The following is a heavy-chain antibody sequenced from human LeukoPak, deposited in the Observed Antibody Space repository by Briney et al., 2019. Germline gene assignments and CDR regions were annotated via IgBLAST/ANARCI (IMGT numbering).Heavy chain of an antibody. CDR1: GFTFSNYG. CDR2: IRYDGFNK. J-gene: IGHJ3*02. V-gene: IGHV3-30*02. CDR3: AKKTIVGATVDAFDI. Sequence: GGSLRLSCAASGFTFSNYGMHWVRQAPGKGREWVASIRYDGFNKYYADSLKGRFTISRDNSEDTLYLQMNSLRAEDTAVYYCAKKTIVGATVDAFDIWGQGTMVIVSS. D-gene: IGHD1-26*01.